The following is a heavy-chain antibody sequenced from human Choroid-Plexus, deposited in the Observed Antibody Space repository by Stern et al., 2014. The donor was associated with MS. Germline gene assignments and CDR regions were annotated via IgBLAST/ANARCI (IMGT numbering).Heavy chain of an antibody. CDR2: VSYDGSNK. J-gene: IGHJ5*02. V-gene: IGHV3-30*18. D-gene: IGHD2/OR15-2a*01. CDR3: AKDRQYLTYFFDH. Sequence: VQLVQSGGGVVQPGRPLRLSCVASGFTFGSCAMHWVRQAPGKGLEGVAGVSYDGSNKYYADSVKGRFTISRDNSQNTLYMQMSSLRHEDTAVYYCAKDRQYLTYFFDHWGQGSLVTVSS. CDR1: GFTFGSCA.